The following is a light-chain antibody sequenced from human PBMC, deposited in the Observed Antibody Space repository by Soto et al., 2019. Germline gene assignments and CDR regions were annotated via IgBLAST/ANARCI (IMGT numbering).Light chain of an antibody. V-gene: IGLV2-8*01. J-gene: IGLJ3*02. Sequence: QSALTQPPSASGSPGQSVTISCTGSSSDLDTYDYVSWYQQHPGKAPKLIIFDVTERPSGVPDRFSCFKSGNTASLTVSGLQSEDEAYYYCSSYACSGEVFGGGTKVTVL. CDR3: SSYACSGEV. CDR1: SSDLDTYDY. CDR2: DVT.